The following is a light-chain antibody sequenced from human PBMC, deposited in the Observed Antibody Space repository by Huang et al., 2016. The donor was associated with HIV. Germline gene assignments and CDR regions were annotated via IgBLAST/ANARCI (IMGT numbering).Light chain of an antibody. Sequence: EIVLTQSPGTLSLSPGDRATLSCRASQSVSSSYLGWYQQKSGQAPRLLIYGASSRATGIPDRFSGSGSGTDFTLTISRLEPEDFAVYYCQQYGSSLSTFGQGTKVEIK. CDR3: QQYGSSLST. CDR2: GAS. J-gene: IGKJ2*01. V-gene: IGKV3-20*01. CDR1: QSVSSSY.